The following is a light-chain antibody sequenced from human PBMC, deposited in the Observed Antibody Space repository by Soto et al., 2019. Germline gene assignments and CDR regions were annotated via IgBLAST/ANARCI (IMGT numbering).Light chain of an antibody. CDR3: QQYGSTPYT. Sequence: EIVLTQSPGTLSLSPGERVTLSCRASQSVRSSYLAWYQQKPGQPPRLLIYGASTRATGIPDRFSGSGSGTVFTLTISRLEPEDFAVYSCQQYGSTPYTFGQGTKMEIK. CDR2: GAS. CDR1: QSVRSSY. V-gene: IGKV3-20*01. J-gene: IGKJ2*01.